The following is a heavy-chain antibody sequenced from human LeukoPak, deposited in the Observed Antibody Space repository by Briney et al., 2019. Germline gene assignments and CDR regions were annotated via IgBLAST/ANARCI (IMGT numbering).Heavy chain of an antibody. D-gene: IGHD2-15*01. Sequence: GGSLRLSCADSGFTCSYSAMSWVRQAPGKGLEWLSAISGSGDSTYYADSVKGRFTISRDNSKNTLYLQINSLRADGTAVYYCAKQFSSAVGSAVDCWGQGTLVTVSS. V-gene: IGHV3-23*01. CDR3: AKQFSSAVGSAVDC. J-gene: IGHJ4*02. CDR2: ISGSGDST. CDR1: GFTCSYSA.